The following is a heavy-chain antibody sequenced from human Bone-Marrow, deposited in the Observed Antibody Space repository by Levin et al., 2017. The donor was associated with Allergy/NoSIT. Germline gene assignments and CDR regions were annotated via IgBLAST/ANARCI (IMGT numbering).Heavy chain of an antibody. CDR2: IKNSGST. D-gene: IGHD6-6*01. J-gene: IGHJ4*02. V-gene: IGHV4-4*07. CDR1: DGSIGSYY. CDR3: ARTSYRPAARPHDF. Sequence: KPSETLSLTCTVSDGSIGSYYWSWIRQPAGKRLEWIGRIKNSGSTYYNPSLESRVTMSLDTSKKQFSLKLSSVTAADTAVYYCARTSYRPAARPHDFWGQGTLVTVSS.